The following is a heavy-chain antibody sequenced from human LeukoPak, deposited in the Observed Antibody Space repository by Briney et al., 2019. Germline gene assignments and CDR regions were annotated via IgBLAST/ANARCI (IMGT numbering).Heavy chain of an antibody. CDR1: GFTFSSYA. J-gene: IGHJ4*02. D-gene: IGHD1-26*01. CDR2: ISYDGSNK. CDR3: ARDQAHSGSYGSFDY. V-gene: IGHV3-30-3*01. Sequence: PGGSLRLSCAASGFTFSSYAMHWVRQAPGKGLEWVAVISYDGSNKYYADSVKGRFTISRDNSKNTLYLQMNSLRAEDTAVYYCARDQAHSGSYGSFDYWGQGTLVTVSS.